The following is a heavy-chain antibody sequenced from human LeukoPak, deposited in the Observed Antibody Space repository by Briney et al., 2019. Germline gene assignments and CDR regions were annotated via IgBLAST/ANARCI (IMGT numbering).Heavy chain of an antibody. Sequence: PGGSLRLSCAASGFTFTDHYMTWIRQTPGKGLEWLSYIDNSGSATYYVDSVKGRFTISRDNTKKSLYLQMNNLRAEDTAVYYCAGELSVHLRYNSGSYFDYWGQGALVTVSS. V-gene: IGHV3-11*01. CDR3: AGELSVHLRYNSGSYFDY. CDR2: IDNSGSAT. D-gene: IGHD6-25*01. J-gene: IGHJ4*02. CDR1: GFTFTDHY.